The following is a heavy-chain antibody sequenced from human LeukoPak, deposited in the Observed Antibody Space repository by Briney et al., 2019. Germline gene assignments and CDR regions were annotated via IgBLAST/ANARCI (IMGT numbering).Heavy chain of an antibody. J-gene: IGHJ4*02. V-gene: IGHV4-4*02. CDR1: GGSISSSNW. D-gene: IGHD3-3*01. CDR2: INHSGST. Sequence: SGTLSLTCAVSGGSISSSNWWSWVRQPPGKGLEWIGEINHSGSTNYNPSLKSRVTISVDTSKNQFSLKLSSVTAADTAVYYCARGALYYDFWSGYNFSGYFDYWGQGTLVTVSS. CDR3: ARGALYYDFWSGYNFSGYFDY.